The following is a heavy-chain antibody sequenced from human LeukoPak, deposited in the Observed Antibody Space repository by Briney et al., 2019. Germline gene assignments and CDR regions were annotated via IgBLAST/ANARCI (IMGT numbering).Heavy chain of an antibody. V-gene: IGHV3-11*01. D-gene: IGHD3-22*01. CDR3: AKGSTYYHDSSGYYLTRWYFQH. CDR2: ISSSGSTI. CDR1: GFTFSDYY. Sequence: GGSLRVSCAASGFTFSDYYMSWIRQAPGKGLEWVSYISSSGSTIYYADSVKGRFTISRDNSKNTLYLQMNSLRAEDTAVYYCAKGSTYYHDSSGYYLTRWYFQHWGQGTLVTVSS. J-gene: IGHJ1*01.